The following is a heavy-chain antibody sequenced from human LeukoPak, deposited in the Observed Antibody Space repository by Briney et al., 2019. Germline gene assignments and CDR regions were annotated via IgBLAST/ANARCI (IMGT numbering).Heavy chain of an antibody. CDR3: ARDTDYYGSGRHGYFDH. CDR1: GLTISNNF. J-gene: IGHJ1*01. Sequence: GGSLRLSCAASGLTISNNFMGWVRQAPGKGLEWVSLIYSGGSTYSADSVKGRFTISRDNSKNTLHLQMNSLRAKDTAVYYCARDTDYYGSGRHGYFDHWGQGTLVTVSS. V-gene: IGHV3-66*01. CDR2: IYSGGST. D-gene: IGHD3-10*01.